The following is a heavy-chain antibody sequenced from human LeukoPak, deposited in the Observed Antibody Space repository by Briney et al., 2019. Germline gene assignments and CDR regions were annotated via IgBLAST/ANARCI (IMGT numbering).Heavy chain of an antibody. CDR1: GYTLTELS. Sequence: ASVKVSCKVSGYTLTELSMHWVRQAPGKGLEWMGGFDPEDGETIYAQKFQGRVTMTEDTSTDTAYMELGSLRSEDTAVYYCATSYDSSGFQFDYWGQGTLVTVSS. CDR2: FDPEDGET. J-gene: IGHJ4*02. CDR3: ATSYDSSGFQFDY. D-gene: IGHD3-22*01. V-gene: IGHV1-24*01.